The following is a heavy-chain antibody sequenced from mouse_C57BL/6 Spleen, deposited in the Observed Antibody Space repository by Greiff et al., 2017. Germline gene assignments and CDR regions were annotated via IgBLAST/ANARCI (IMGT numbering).Heavy chain of an antibody. CDR1: GYTFTSYW. V-gene: IGHV1-52*01. J-gene: IGHJ4*01. Sequence: QVQLQQPGAELVRPGSSVKLSCKASGYTFTSYWMHWVKQRPIQGLEWIGNIDPSDSETHYNQKFKDKATLTVDKSSSTAYMQFSSLASEDSAVYTCARNPHYDSGYGYAMDYWGQGTSVTVSS. CDR2: IDPSDSET. CDR3: ARNPHYDSGYGYAMDY. D-gene: IGHD1-1*01.